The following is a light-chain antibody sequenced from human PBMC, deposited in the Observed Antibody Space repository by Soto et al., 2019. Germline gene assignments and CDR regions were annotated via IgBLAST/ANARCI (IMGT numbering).Light chain of an antibody. Sequence: ESVLTQCPRTLSLSPGERATLWCRASQSVRSSYLAWYKQKPGQAPRVLIYGASSRPTGIPDRLSGSGSGTDFTLTISRMEPEDSAVYYCQQYGTSSTFGQGTRLEIK. J-gene: IGKJ5*01. CDR2: GAS. CDR3: QQYGTSST. CDR1: QSVRSSY. V-gene: IGKV3-20*01.